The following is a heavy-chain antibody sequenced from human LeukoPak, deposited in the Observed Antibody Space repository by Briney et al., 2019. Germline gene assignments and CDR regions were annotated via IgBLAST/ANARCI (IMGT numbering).Heavy chain of an antibody. V-gene: IGHV4-30-4*07. CDR1: GGSISSGGYS. J-gene: IGHJ4*02. Sequence: SETLSLTCAVSGGSISSGGYSWSWIRQPPGKGLEWIGYIYYSGSTYYNPSLKSRVTISVDTSKNQFSLKLSSVTAADTAVYYCATDFGDSSGWYRFWGQGTLVAVSS. D-gene: IGHD6-19*01. CDR3: ATDFGDSSGWYRF. CDR2: IYYSGST.